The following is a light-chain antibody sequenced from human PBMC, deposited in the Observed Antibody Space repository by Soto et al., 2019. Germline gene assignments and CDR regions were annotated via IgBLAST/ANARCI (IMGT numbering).Light chain of an antibody. J-gene: IGKJ5*01. Sequence: EIVLPQSPGTLSLSPGKSSTLSCRASQSVSNFLAWYQQKPGQAPRLLIYDTSNRATGIPARFSGSGSGTDFTLTINNLDPEDFAVYYCQQRSNWPITFGQGTRLEIK. V-gene: IGKV3-11*01. CDR1: QSVSNF. CDR2: DTS. CDR3: QQRSNWPIT.